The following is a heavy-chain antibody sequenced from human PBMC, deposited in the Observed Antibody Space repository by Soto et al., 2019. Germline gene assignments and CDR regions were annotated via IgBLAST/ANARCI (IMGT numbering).Heavy chain of an antibody. V-gene: IGHV6-1*01. CDR1: GDSVSSSSAA. Sequence: QVQLQQSGPGLVKPSQTLSLTCAISGDSVSSSSAAWHWVRQSPSRGLEWLGKTYYRSKWYTGYVAAVEGRIRLKPDTSKNQCSLPLNSVTPENTAVYYCTRPSSSRLSFCGKRTLVTVAA. CDR2: TYYRSKWYT. CDR3: TRPSSSRLSF. J-gene: IGHJ4*02. D-gene: IGHD6-6*01.